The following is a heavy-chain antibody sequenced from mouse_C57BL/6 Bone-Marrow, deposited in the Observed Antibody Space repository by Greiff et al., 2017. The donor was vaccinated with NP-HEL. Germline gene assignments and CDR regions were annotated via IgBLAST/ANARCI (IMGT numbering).Heavy chain of an antibody. Sequence: QVQLQQSGAELMKPGASVKLSCKATGYTFTGYWIEWVKQRPGHGLEWIGEILPGSGSTNYNEKFKGKATFTADTSSNTAYMQLSSLTTEDSAIYYCARSISLYYYGSGDFDYWGQGTTLTVSS. V-gene: IGHV1-9*01. D-gene: IGHD1-1*01. CDR1: GYTFTGYW. CDR3: ARSISLYYYGSGDFDY. CDR2: ILPGSGST. J-gene: IGHJ2*01.